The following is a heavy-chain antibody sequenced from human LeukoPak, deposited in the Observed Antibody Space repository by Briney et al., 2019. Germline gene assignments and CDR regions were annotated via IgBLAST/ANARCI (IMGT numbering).Heavy chain of an antibody. J-gene: IGHJ4*02. D-gene: IGHD3-10*02. V-gene: IGHV3-43*01. CDR2: AGWAGGTT. Sequence: PGGSLRLSCATSGFNFDRYTIHWVRQAPGKGLEWVSLAGWAGGTTFYSDPVRGRSTISRDSGRKSVYLQMNSLTTDDTAFYFCAKELDTMFFDYWGQGALVTVSS. CDR3: AKELDTMFFDY. CDR1: GFNFDRYT.